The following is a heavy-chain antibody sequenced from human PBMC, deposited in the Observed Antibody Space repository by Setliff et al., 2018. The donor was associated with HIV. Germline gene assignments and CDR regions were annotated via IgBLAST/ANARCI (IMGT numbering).Heavy chain of an antibody. Sequence: KAGGSLRLSCAASGFTFSSYTMNWVRQAPGKGLEWVSSITGSGSYIYYADSVKGRFTISRDNAKKSLYLQMNSLRAEDTAVYFCARDRDQGYSSGWPRDWGQGTLVTVSS. V-gene: IGHV3-21*01. CDR3: ARDRDQGYSSGWPRD. D-gene: IGHD6-19*01. CDR1: GFTFSSYT. CDR2: ITGSGSYI. J-gene: IGHJ4*02.